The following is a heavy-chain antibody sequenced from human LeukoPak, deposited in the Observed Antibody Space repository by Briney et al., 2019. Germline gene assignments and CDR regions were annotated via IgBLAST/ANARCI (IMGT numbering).Heavy chain of an antibody. D-gene: IGHD3-3*01. CDR3: ASQGFWSGYDYYYYGMDV. CDR2: ISAYNGNT. V-gene: IGHV1-18*01. Sequence: GASVKVSCKASGYTFTSYGISWVRQAPGQGLEWMGWISAYNGNTNYAQKLQGRVTMTTDTSTSTAYMELRSLRSDDTAVYYCASQGFWSGYDYYYYGMDVWGQGTTVTVSS. CDR1: GYTFTSYG. J-gene: IGHJ6*02.